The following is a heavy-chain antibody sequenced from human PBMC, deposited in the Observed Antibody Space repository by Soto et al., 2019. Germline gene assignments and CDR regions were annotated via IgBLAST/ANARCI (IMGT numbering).Heavy chain of an antibody. D-gene: IGHD1-26*01. CDR2: INPHGGST. J-gene: IGHJ5*02. CDR3: AGSSGGDVGIIIEGTHWFAP. Sequence: ASVKVSCKAPRDTFTSYYINWVRQAPGQGLEWMGVINPHGGSTAYAQKFKGRVTLTRDTSASTVDLEVSSLTSEDTAMYYCAGSSGGDVGIIIEGTHWFAPWGQGTLVTVSS. V-gene: IGHV1-46*01. CDR1: RDTFTSYY.